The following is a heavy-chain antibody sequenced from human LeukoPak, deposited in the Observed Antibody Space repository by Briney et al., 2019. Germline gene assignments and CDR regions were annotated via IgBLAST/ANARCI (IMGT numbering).Heavy chain of an antibody. CDR1: GFTFKDAW. D-gene: IGHD2-21*01. V-gene: IGHV3-15*01. CDR2: IRNEVDGATT. Sequence: GGSLRLSCAASGFTFKDAWMAWVRQAPGKGLEWIGRIRNEVDGATTTYTTSVKGRFNISRDGSRNTLYLQMQSLESEDTALYYCATDRLFHNYWGQGTLVTVSS. CDR3: ATDRLFHNY. J-gene: IGHJ4*02.